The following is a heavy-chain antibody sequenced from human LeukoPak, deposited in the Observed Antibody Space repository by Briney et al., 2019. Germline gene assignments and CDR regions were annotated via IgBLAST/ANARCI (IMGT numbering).Heavy chain of an antibody. D-gene: IGHD7-27*01. V-gene: IGHV3-7*01. CDR1: GFTFSNYW. J-gene: IGHJ4*02. CDR2: INQGRSEK. CDR3: ARADWGSCDY. Sequence: GGSLRLSCAASGFTFSNYWMSWVRQAPGKGLEWVANINQGRSEKYYVDSVRGRFIISRDNAKNSLYLQMNSLRAEDTAVYYCARADWGSCDYWGQGTLVTVSP.